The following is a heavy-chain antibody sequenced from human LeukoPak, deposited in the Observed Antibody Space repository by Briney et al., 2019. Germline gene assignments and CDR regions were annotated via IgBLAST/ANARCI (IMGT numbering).Heavy chain of an antibody. V-gene: IGHV1-69*04. CDR3: ARDRVQVGDGYGTVYYMDV. CDR2: IIPILGIA. J-gene: IGHJ6*03. Sequence: SVKVSCKASGGTFSSYTISWVRQAPGQGLEWMGRIIPILGIANYAQKFQGRVTITADKSTSTAYMELSSLRSEDTAVYYCARDRVQVGDGYGTVYYMDVWGKGITVTVSS. D-gene: IGHD5-24*01. CDR1: GGTFSSYT.